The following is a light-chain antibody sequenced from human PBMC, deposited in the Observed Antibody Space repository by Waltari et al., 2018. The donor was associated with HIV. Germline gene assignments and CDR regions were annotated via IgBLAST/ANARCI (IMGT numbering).Light chain of an antibody. CDR1: KLGNKY. J-gene: IGLJ1*01. CDR2: RDS. CDR3: QAWDSTTAV. V-gene: IGLV3-1*01. Sequence: SYELTQPPSVSVSPGQTASISCSGDKLGNKYTCWYQQRPGQSPVLLIYRDSKRPSGIPGRFSGSNSGNTATLTISGAQAIDEADYYCQAWDSTTAVFGTGTKVTVL.